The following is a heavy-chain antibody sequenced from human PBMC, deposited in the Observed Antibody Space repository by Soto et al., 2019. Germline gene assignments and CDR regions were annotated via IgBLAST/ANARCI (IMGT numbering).Heavy chain of an antibody. D-gene: IGHD2-8*01. V-gene: IGHV4-59*01. CDR3: ARAPMVLSRSYFDS. CDR1: FGSISNFY. J-gene: IGHJ4*02. Sequence: SDTLSLTCTVSFGSISNFYCSWIRQPPGKGLEWIGYISYSGNTNYNPSLKSRVSISVDTSKNQLSLNLTSVTAADTAVYYCARAPMVLSRSYFDSWGQGTTVTVSS. CDR2: ISYSGNT.